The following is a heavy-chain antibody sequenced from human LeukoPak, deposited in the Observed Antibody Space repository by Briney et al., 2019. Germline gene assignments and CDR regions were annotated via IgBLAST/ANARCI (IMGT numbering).Heavy chain of an antibody. CDR2: ISGSGGST. CDR3: ASSLYYYGSGTIAFDI. D-gene: IGHD3-10*01. CDR1: GFTFSSYA. V-gene: IGHV3-23*01. Sequence: GGSLRLSCAASGFTFSSYAMSWVRQAPGKGLEWVSAISGSGGSTCYADSVKGRFTISRDNSKNTLYLQMNSLRAEDTAVYYCASSLYYYGSGTIAFDIWGQGTMVTVSS. J-gene: IGHJ3*02.